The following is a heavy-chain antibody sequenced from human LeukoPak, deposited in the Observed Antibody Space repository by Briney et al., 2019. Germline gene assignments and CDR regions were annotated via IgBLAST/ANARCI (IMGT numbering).Heavy chain of an antibody. V-gene: IGHV4-59*01. Sequence: PSETLSLTCTVSGGSISSYYWSWIRQPPGKGLEWIGYIYYSGSINYNPSLKSRVTISVDTSKNQFSLKLSSVTAADTAVYYCARDRPPYYDFWSGYYSAPRAHDAFDIWGQGTMVTVSS. CDR3: ARDRPPYYDFWSGYYSAPRAHDAFDI. CDR2: IYYSGSI. D-gene: IGHD3-3*01. J-gene: IGHJ3*02. CDR1: GGSISSYY.